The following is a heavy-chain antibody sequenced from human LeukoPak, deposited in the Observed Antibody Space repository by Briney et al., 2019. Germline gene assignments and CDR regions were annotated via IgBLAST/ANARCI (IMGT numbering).Heavy chain of an antibody. V-gene: IGHV3-23*01. D-gene: IGHD6-19*01. CDR2: TSGSGGST. J-gene: IGHJ4*02. Sequence: GGSLRLSCAASGFTFSSYAMSWVRQAPGKGLEWVSATSGSGGSTYYADSVKGRFTISRDNSKNTLYLQMNSLRAEDTAVYYCAKVQYSSGWYAQRSPHPFDYWGQGTLVTVSS. CDR3: AKVQYSSGWYAQRSPHPFDY. CDR1: GFTFSSYA.